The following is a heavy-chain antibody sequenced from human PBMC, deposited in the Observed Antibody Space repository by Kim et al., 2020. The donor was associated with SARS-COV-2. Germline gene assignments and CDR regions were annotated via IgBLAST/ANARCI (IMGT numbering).Heavy chain of an antibody. CDR3: ARLPYSLAFEY. D-gene: IGHD5-12*01. CDR2: IKQGGSEK. CDR1: GFSSGTYW. J-gene: IGHJ4*02. Sequence: GGSLRLSCAVSGFSSGTYWMSWVRQAPGKGLEWVASIKQGGSEKYYVDSVKGRFTISRDDAKNSLFLQMSSLRAEDTAVYHCARLPYSLAFEYWGQGTPVTVSS. V-gene: IGHV3-7*01.